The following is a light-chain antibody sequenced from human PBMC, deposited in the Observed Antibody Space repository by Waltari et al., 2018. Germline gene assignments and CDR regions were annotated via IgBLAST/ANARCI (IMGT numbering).Light chain of an antibody. V-gene: IGLV2-14*03. CDR3: SSCTGDISRRL. Sequence: QSALTPPASVSGSPGQSITISCTGTRNDIGNYDYVSWYQQHPGKAPKRLLYDGTSRSPGVLPRISGSKSGPMASLIISDRQPEDEADYYCSSCTGDISRRLFGGGTKLTVL. CDR1: RNDIGNYDY. J-gene: IGLJ2*01. CDR2: DGT.